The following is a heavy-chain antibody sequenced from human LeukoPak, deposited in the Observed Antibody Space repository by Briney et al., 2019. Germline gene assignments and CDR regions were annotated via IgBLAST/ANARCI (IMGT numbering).Heavy chain of an antibody. CDR1: GASIGSDC. CDR3: ARGHLYGVLDY. V-gene: IGHV4-59*12. CDR2: VYHSGST. J-gene: IGHJ4*02. D-gene: IGHD4-17*01. Sequence: SETLSLTCTVSGASIGSDCWNWIRQPPGKGLEWIGHVYHSGSTNYNPSLKSRVTISVDTSKNQFSLKLSSVTAADTAVYYCARGHLYGVLDYWGQGTLVTVSS.